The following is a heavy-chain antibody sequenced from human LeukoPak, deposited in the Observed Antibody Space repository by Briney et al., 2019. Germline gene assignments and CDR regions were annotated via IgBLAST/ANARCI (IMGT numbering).Heavy chain of an antibody. CDR2: IYYSGGT. CDR3: ARVAEGYCSGGSCLIWFDP. V-gene: IGHV4-59*01. J-gene: IGHJ5*02. D-gene: IGHD2-15*01. Sequence: SETLSLTCTVSGGSISSYYWSWIRQPPGKGLEWIGYIYYSGGTNYNPSLKSRVTISVDTSKNQFSLKLSSVTAADTAVYYCARVAEGYCSGGSCLIWFDPWGQGTLVTVSS. CDR1: GGSISSYY.